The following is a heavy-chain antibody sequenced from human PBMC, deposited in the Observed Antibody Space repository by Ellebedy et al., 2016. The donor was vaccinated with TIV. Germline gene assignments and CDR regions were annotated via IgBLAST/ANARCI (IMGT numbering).Heavy chain of an antibody. J-gene: IGHJ4*02. D-gene: IGHD1-26*01. CDR3: ARGGAGFDSMNRELSFDS. V-gene: IGHV3-48*02. CDR1: GFSFSGYA. CDR2: VDGPGTIT. Sequence: GGSLRLXXAASGFSFSGYAMNWVRQAPGKGLEWISHVDGPGTITYYADSVKGRFTISRDDAENSLYLQMNSLRDEDTAVYYCARGGAGFDSMNRELSFDSWGQGILVTVSS.